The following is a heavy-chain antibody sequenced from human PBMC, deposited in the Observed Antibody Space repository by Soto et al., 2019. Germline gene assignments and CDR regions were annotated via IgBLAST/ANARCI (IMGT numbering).Heavy chain of an antibody. J-gene: IGHJ4*02. CDR1: GGTISSYA. CDR3: AREGTYSSGGSCYRYYFDY. CDR2: IIPIFGTA. V-gene: IGHV1-69*12. D-gene: IGHD2-15*01. Sequence: QVQLVQSGAEVKKPGSSVKVSCKASGGTISSYAISWVRQAPGQGLEWMGGIIPIFGTANYAQKFQGRVTITADEXXRXPXVELSSLSSEDTAVYYCAREGTYSSGGSCYRYYFDYWGQGTLVTVSS.